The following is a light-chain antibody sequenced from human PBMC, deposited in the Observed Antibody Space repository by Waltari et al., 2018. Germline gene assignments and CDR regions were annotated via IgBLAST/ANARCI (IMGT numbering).Light chain of an antibody. Sequence: DVQVAQSPSSLSASVGDRVTIPCQASQNIDIFLNWYQQTPGKAPKLLIYDASNLETRVPTRFSASGSGRHFTLTITNLQPDDIATYYCQSDHLPPAFGGGTKVEIK. CDR1: QNIDIF. V-gene: IGKV1-33*01. J-gene: IGKJ4*01. CDR2: DAS. CDR3: QSDHLPPA.